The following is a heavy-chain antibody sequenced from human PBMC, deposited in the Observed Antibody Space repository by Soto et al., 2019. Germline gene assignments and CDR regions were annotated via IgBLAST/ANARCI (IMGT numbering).Heavy chain of an antibody. J-gene: IGHJ4*02. V-gene: IGHV3-23*01. Sequence: VGSLRLSCAASGFTFSSYAMSWVRQAPGKGLEWVSAISGSGGSTYYADSVKGRFTISRDNSKNTLYLQMNSLRAEDTAVYYCAKDTLVDYYDSSGYKLWGQGTLVTVSS. CDR3: AKDTLVDYYDSSGYKL. D-gene: IGHD3-22*01. CDR2: ISGSGGST. CDR1: GFTFSSYA.